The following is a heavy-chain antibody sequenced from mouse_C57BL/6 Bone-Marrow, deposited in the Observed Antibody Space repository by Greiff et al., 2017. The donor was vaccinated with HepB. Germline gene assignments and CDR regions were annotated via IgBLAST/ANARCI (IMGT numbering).Heavy chain of an antibody. CDR3: TTYYSNYLYHFDY. CDR1: GYTFTSYW. V-gene: IGHV1-50*01. D-gene: IGHD2-5*01. J-gene: IGHJ2*01. CDR2: IDPSDSYT. Sequence: QVQLQQPGAELVKPGASVKLSCKASGYTFTSYWMQWVKQRPGQGLEWIGEIDPSDSYTNYNQKFKGKATLTVDTSSSTAYLQLSSLTSEDTAVYYWTTYYSNYLYHFDYWGQGTTLTGSS.